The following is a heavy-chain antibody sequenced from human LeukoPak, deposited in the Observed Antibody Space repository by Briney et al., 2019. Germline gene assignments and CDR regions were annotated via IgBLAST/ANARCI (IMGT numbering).Heavy chain of an antibody. CDR3: AREVMMTFGAVIVAYYFDY. CDR1: GGTFSSYA. Sequence: SVKVSCKASGGTFSSYAISWVRQAPGQGLEWMGRIIPILGIANYAQKFQGRVTITADKSTSTAYMELSSLRSEDTAVYYCAREVMMTFGAVIVAYYFDYWGQGTLVTVSS. D-gene: IGHD3-16*02. J-gene: IGHJ4*02. CDR2: IIPILGIA. V-gene: IGHV1-69*04.